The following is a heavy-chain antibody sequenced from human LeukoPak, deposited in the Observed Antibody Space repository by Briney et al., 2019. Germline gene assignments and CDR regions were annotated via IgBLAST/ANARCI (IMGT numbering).Heavy chain of an antibody. CDR3: AQGGYFAFDM. CDR1: GFSLSAYD. D-gene: IGHD2-15*01. Sequence: GGSLGLSCAASGFSLSAYDMQWVRQAPGKGLEWVSGASRRGPTYYTDSVKGRFTISRDNSKNILYLQMDSLRADDTAVYYCAQGGYFAFDMWGQGKMVTVSS. V-gene: IGHV3-23*01. J-gene: IGHJ3*02. CDR2: ASRRGPT.